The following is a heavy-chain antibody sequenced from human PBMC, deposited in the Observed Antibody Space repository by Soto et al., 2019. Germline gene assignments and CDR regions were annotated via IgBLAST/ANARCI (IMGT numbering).Heavy chain of an antibody. Sequence: QVQLVESGGGVVQPGRSLRLSCAASGFTFSSYAMHWVRQAPGKGLEWVAVISYDGNNKYYADSVKGRFTISRDNSKNTLYLQMNSLRAEDTAVYYCASAPPTVVTPYYFEYWGQGTLVTVSS. V-gene: IGHV3-30-3*01. CDR3: ASAPPTVVTPYYFEY. D-gene: IGHD4-17*01. CDR2: ISYDGNNK. CDR1: GFTFSSYA. J-gene: IGHJ4*02.